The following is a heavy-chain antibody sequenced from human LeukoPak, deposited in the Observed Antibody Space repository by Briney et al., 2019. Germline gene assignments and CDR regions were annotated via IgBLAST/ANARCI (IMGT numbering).Heavy chain of an antibody. CDR3: AKDRDYYDRSTFDY. Sequence: GGPLRLSCAASGFTFSSYGMHWVRQAPGKGLEWVALISYDGSNKYYADSVKGRFTISRDNSKNTLYLQMNSLRAEDTAVYYCAKDRDYYDRSTFDYWGQGTLVPVSS. CDR2: ISYDGSNK. J-gene: IGHJ4*02. V-gene: IGHV3-30*18. D-gene: IGHD3-22*01. CDR1: GFTFSSYG.